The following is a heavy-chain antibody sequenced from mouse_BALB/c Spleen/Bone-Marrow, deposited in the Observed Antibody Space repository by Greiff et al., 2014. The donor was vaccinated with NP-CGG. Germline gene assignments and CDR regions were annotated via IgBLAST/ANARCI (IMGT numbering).Heavy chain of an antibody. CDR1: GYSFTGYF. CDR3: GRGAYYYGSSYYFDY. Sequence: EVQLQQSGPVLVKPGASVKISCKASGYSFTGYFMNWVKQSHGKSLEWIGRINPFNGDTFYNQKFKGKATLTVDKSSSTAHMELLSLTSEDSAVYYCGRGAYYYGSSYYFDYWGQGTTLTVSS. V-gene: IGHV1-37*01. D-gene: IGHD1-1*01. CDR2: INPFNGDT. J-gene: IGHJ2*01.